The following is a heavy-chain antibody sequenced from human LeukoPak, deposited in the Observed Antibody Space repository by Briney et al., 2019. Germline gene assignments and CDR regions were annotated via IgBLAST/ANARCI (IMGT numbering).Heavy chain of an antibody. V-gene: IGHV1-2*02. J-gene: IGHJ3*02. CDR2: INPNSGGT. Sequence: ASVKDSFQASGYTFTGYYMHWMREAPGQGLEWMGWINPNSGGTNYAQKFQGRVTMTRDTSISTAYMELSRLRSDDTAVYYCARDIELILVMGSGQSDAFDIWGQGTMVTVSS. CDR1: GYTFTGYY. CDR3: ARDIELILVMGSGQSDAFDI. D-gene: IGHD2-8*01.